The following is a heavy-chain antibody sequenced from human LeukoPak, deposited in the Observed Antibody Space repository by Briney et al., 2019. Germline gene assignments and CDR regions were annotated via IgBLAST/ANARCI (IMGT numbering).Heavy chain of an antibody. CDR3: GRAYGKWNYFFFYAFDL. CDR2: IRYDGSNN. CDR1: RFTVCTSG. J-gene: IGHJ3*01. Sequence: CCIRLSRAASRFTVCTSGMPWFRQAPGNGLEWVAFIRYDGSNNYYADSVKGRFTVSRDNAKSSLYLQMNSLRAEDTALYYFGRAYGKWNYFFFYAFDLGGQGPMV. D-gene: IGHD1-7*01. V-gene: IGHV3-30*02.